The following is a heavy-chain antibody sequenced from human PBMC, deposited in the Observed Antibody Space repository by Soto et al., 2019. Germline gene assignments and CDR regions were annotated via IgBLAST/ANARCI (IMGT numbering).Heavy chain of an antibody. J-gene: IGHJ5*02. CDR2: IYYSGST. CDR1: GGSISSYY. Sequence: PSETLSLTCTVSGGSISSYYWSWIRQPPGKGLEWIGYIYYSGSTNYNPSLKSRVTISVDTSKNQFSLKLISVTAADTAVYYCARLVAAAGTLSWFDPWGQGTLVTVSS. CDR3: ARLVAAAGTLSWFDP. V-gene: IGHV4-59*08. D-gene: IGHD6-13*01.